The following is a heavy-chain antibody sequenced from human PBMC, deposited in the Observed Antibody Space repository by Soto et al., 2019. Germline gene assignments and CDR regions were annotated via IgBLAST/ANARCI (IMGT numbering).Heavy chain of an antibody. CDR3: ARGWGRTVGWFDP. D-gene: IGHD4-17*01. V-gene: IGHV4-34*01. J-gene: IGHJ5*02. Sequence: ASETLSLTCAVYGGSFSGYYWSWIRQPPGKGLEWIGEINHSGSTNYNPSLKSRVTISVDASKNQFSLKLSSVTVADTAVYYCARGWGRTVGWFDPWGQGTLVTAPQ. CDR1: GGSFSGYY. CDR2: INHSGST.